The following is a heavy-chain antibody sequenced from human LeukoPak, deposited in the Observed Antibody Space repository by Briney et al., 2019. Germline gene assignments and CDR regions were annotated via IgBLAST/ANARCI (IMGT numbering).Heavy chain of an antibody. Sequence: SETLSLTCTVSGGSVSSGTYSWNWIRQPPGKGLEWIAYIYSSGSTKYNPSLKSRVIISLDTSKNQFSLNLSSVTAADTAVYYCARAGYSGYTYYFDYWGQGTLVTVSS. CDR3: ARAGYSGYTYYFDY. D-gene: IGHD5-12*01. CDR1: GGSVSSGTYS. V-gene: IGHV4-61*01. J-gene: IGHJ4*02. CDR2: IYSSGST.